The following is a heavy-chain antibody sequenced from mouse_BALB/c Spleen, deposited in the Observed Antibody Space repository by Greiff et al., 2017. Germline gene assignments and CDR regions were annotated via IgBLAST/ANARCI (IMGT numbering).Heavy chain of an antibody. V-gene: IGHV5-6-4*01. CDR3: TRDLGLLRLPGAMDY. J-gene: IGHJ4*01. Sequence: EVHLVESGGGLVKPGGSLKLSCAASGFTFSSYTMSWVRQTPGQRLEWVATISSGGSYTYYPDSVKGRFTISRDNAKNTLYLQMSSLKSEDTAMYYCTRDLGLLRLPGAMDYWGQGTSVTVSA. D-gene: IGHD1-2*01. CDR2: ISSGGSYT. CDR1: GFTFSSYT.